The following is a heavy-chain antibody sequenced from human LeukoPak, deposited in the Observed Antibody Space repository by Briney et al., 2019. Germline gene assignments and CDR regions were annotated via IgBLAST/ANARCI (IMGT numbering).Heavy chain of an antibody. CDR2: ISGSDSST. CDR3: AKDYDSSGYYYGGTFDY. Sequence: GGSLRLSCAASGFTFRSYAMSWVRQAPGKGLEWVSAISGSDSSTYYADSVKGRFTISRDNSKNTLYLQMNSLRAEDTAIYYCAKDYDSSGYYYGGTFDYWGQGTLVTVSS. D-gene: IGHD3-22*01. V-gene: IGHV3-23*01. CDR1: GFTFRSYA. J-gene: IGHJ4*02.